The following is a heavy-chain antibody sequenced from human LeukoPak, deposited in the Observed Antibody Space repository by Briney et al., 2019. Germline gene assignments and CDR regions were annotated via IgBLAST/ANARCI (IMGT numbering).Heavy chain of an antibody. CDR2: FDPEDGET. D-gene: IGHD2-2*01. V-gene: IGHV1-24*01. Sequence: ASVKVSCKVSGYTLTELSMHWVRQAPGKGLEWMGGFDPEDGETIYAQKFQGRVTMTEDTSTDTAYMELSSLRSEDTAVYYCARAPTSYCSSTSCHSGYYYYYMDVWGKGTTVTVSS. CDR1: GYTLTELS. J-gene: IGHJ6*03. CDR3: ARAPTSYCSSTSCHSGYYYYYMDV.